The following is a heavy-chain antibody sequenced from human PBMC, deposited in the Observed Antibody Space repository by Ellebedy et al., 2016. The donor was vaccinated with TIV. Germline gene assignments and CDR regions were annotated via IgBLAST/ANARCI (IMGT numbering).Heavy chain of an antibody. V-gene: IGHV1-18*01. J-gene: IGHJ4*02. Sequence: ASVKVSCKASGYSFTSYAIGWMRQAPGQGLEWMGWISPYNGDTNYAQKFQGRVTMTNDSSTTTAYMELRSLRSDDTAVYFCARSGYYYDTDNYIPMRYWGQGTLVTVSS. CDR3: ARSGYYYDTDNYIPMRY. D-gene: IGHD3-22*01. CDR2: ISPYNGDT. CDR1: GYSFTSYA.